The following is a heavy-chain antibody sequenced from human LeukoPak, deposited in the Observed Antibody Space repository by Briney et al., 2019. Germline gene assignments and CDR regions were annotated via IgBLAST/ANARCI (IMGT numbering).Heavy chain of an antibody. V-gene: IGHV3-43*02. CDR1: GFTFDDYA. CDR2: ISGDGGST. CDR3: AKSGGSDADGWFDY. D-gene: IGHD2-15*01. Sequence: GGSLRLSCAASGFTFDDYAMHWVRQAPGKGLEWVSLISGDGGSTYYADSVKGRFTISRDNSKNSLYLQMNSLRTEDTALYYCAKSGGSDADGWFDYWGQGTLVIVSS. J-gene: IGHJ4*02.